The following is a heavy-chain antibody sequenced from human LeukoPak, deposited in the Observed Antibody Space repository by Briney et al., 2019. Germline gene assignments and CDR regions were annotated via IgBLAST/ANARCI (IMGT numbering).Heavy chain of an antibody. V-gene: IGHV1-2*02. CDR2: INPNNGGT. J-gene: IGHJ4*02. Sequence: ASVKVSCKASGYTFTGYYMHWVRQAPGQGLEWMGWINPNNGGTNYAQKFQGRVTMTRDTSISTAYMELSRLRSDDTAVYYCARSLWSGYYFDYWGQGTLVTVSS. CDR1: GYTFTGYY. CDR3: ARSLWSGYYFDY. D-gene: IGHD3-3*01.